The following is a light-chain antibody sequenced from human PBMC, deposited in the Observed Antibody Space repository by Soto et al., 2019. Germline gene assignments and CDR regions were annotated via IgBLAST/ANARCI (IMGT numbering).Light chain of an antibody. CDR1: QSVRSGS. Sequence: EIVLTQSPVTLSLIPGEGATLSCRASQSVRSGSLAWYQQKPGQAPRLLIYGASSRATDIPDRFSGSGYGTDFTLTISRLEPEDFATYYCLQHNSYPQTFGQGTKVEIK. V-gene: IGKV3-20*01. J-gene: IGKJ1*01. CDR2: GAS. CDR3: LQHNSYPQT.